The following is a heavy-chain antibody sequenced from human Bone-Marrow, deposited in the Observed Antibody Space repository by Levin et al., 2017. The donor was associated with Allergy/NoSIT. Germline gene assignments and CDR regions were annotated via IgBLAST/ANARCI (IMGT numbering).Heavy chain of an antibody. CDR2: ISPDGAYT. CDR1: GFTFSNYG. CDR3: AKALTGVVFSRFPDY. J-gene: IGHJ4*02. V-gene: IGHV3-30*18. Sequence: GGSLRLSCAVSGFTFSNYGIHWVRQAPGKGLQWVATISPDGAYTYYVDSVKGRFTISRDDSKNTVYLQMNSLRTDDTALYYCAKALTGVVFSRFPDYWGQGTLVTVSS. D-gene: IGHD3-9*01.